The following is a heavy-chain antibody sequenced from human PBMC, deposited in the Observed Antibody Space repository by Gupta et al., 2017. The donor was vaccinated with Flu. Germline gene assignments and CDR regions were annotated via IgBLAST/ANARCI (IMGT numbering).Heavy chain of an antibody. CDR3: ARRLQARRSSGWDNWLDT. Sequence: YSWNWIRQPAGKGLEWLGRIYTSGSTNYNPSLKSRVIMSVDTSKNQFSLKLNSVTAADTAVYYCARRLQARRSSGWDNWLDTWGQGTLVT. CDR2: IYTSGST. V-gene: IGHV4-4*07. CDR1: YS. D-gene: IGHD6-19*01. J-gene: IGHJ5*02.